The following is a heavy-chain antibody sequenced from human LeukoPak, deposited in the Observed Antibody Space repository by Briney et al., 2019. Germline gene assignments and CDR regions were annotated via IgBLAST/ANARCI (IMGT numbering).Heavy chain of an antibody. V-gene: IGHV3-7*04. CDR2: IKQDGSEK. D-gene: IGHD6-19*01. Sequence: PGGSLRLSCAASGFNFSSYWMSWVRQAPGKGLEWVANIKQDGSEKRYVDSVKGRFTISRDNAKNSLYLQMNSLRSEDTAVYYCARRGTGWYYFNYWGQGILVTVSS. CDR3: ARRGTGWYYFNY. J-gene: IGHJ4*02. CDR1: GFNFSSYW.